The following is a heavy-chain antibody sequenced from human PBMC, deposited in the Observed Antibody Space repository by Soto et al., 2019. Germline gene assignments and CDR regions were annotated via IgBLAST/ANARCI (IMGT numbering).Heavy chain of an antibody. D-gene: IGHD6-19*01. CDR1: GVTLSSYW. J-gene: IGHJ1*01. Sequence: GGSLIVCCVASGVTLSSYWMSWVRQAPGKGPEWVANIKGDGSEKYYADSVKGRFTISRDNAKNSLLLEMNSLRAEDTALYYCARCVGAVAGSNLGQGTLVTVSS. CDR3: ARCVGAVAGSN. CDR2: IKGDGSEK. V-gene: IGHV3-7*05.